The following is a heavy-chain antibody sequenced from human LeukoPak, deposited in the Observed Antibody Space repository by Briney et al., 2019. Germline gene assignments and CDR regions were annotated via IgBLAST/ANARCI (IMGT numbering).Heavy chain of an antibody. J-gene: IGHJ5*02. V-gene: IGHV1-2*02. CDR3: ARDWSHGGKNWFDP. CDR1: GYTFTGYY. CDR2: INPNSGGT. Sequence: ASVKVSCKASGYTFTGYYMHWVRQAPGQGLEWMGWINPNSGGTNYAQKFQGRVTMTRDTSISTAYMELSRLRSDDTAVYYCARDWSHGGKNWFDPWGQGTLVTVSS.